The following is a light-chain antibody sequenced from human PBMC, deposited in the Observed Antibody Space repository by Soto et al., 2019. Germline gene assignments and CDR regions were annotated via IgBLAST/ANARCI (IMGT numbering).Light chain of an antibody. V-gene: IGKV3-15*01. J-gene: IGKJ1*01. CDR2: GAS. CDR3: QQLNSYPWT. CDR1: QSVSSN. Sequence: EIVMTQSPATLSVSPGERATLSCRASQSVSSNLAWYQQKPGQAPRLLIYGASTRATGIPARFSGSGSGTEFTLTISSLEPEDFATYYCQQLNSYPWTFGQGTKV.